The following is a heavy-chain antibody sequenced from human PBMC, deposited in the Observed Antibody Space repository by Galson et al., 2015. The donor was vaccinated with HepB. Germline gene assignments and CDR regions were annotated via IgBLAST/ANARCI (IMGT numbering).Heavy chain of an antibody. J-gene: IGHJ4*02. Sequence: SLRLACAASGFTFSTNWMHWVRQAPGTGLVRVSLINSDGSSATYADSVKGRFTISRDNAKNTLYLQMNSLRAEDTAVYYCARARIAVAGFDYWGQGTQVTVSS. CDR3: ARARIAVAGFDY. D-gene: IGHD6-19*01. CDR1: GFTFSTNW. V-gene: IGHV3-74*01. CDR2: INSDGSSA.